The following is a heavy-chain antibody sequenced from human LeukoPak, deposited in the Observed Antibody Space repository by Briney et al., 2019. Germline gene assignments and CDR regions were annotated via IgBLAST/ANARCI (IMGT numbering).Heavy chain of an antibody. V-gene: IGHV3-23*01. CDR3: AKDAVITIFGVVTGPFDY. CDR1: GFTFSSYA. J-gene: IGHJ4*02. CDR2: VSGSGVNT. Sequence: GGSLRLSCAASGFTFSSYAMSWVRQAPGKGLEWVSAVSGSGVNTYYADSVKGRFTLSRDNSKNTLYLQMNSLRAEDTAVYYCAKDAVITIFGVVTGPFDYWGQGTLVTVSS. D-gene: IGHD3-3*01.